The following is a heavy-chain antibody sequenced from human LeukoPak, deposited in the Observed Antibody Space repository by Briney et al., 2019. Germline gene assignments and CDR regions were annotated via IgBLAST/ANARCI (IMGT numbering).Heavy chain of an antibody. J-gene: IGHJ4*01. V-gene: IGHV3-30*03. D-gene: IGHD4-11*01. CDR2: ISYDGTSK. CDR3: ATTLTTYLDY. CDR1: GFTFSGSG. Sequence: PGGSLRLSCAASGFTFSGSGMHWVRQAPGKGLERVATISYDGTSKYYAGSVKGRFTISRDKSKNTLYLQMNSLTAEDTAVYYCATTLTTYLDYWGHGTLVTVSS.